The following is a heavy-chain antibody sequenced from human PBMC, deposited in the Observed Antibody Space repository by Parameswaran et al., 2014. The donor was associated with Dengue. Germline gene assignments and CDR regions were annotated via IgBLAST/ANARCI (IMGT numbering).Heavy chain of an antibody. CDR2: INPSDGTT. CDR3: ARVDHYHYYGMEL. D-gene: IGHD3-10*01. J-gene: IGHJ6*02. V-gene: IGHV1-46*01. Sequence: WVRQAPGQGLEWVGVINPSDGTTTYAQKFQGRVTVTRDTSTSTVDMELSSLRSEDTAKYFCARVDHYHYYGMELWGQGTTVTVSS.